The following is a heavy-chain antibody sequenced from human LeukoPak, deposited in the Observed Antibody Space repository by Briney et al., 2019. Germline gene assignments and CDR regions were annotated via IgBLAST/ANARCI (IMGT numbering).Heavy chain of an antibody. D-gene: IGHD6-6*01. CDR2: IIPIFGTA. CDR1: GGTFSSYA. V-gene: IGHV1-69*13. CDR3: ARDLGSSSAADYFDC. Sequence: SVKVSCKASGGTFSSYAISWVRQAPGQGLEWMGGIIPIFGTANYAQKFQGRVTITADESTSTAYMELSSLRSEDTAVYYCARDLGSSSAADYFDCWGQGTLVTVSS. J-gene: IGHJ4*02.